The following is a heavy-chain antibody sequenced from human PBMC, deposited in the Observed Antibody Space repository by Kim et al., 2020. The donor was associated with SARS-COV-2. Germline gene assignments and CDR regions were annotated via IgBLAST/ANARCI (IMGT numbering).Heavy chain of an antibody. D-gene: IGHD6-13*01. V-gene: IGHV3-21*01. CDR2: I. J-gene: IGHJ4*02. Sequence: IYYADSVKGRFTISRDNAKNSLYLQMNSLRAEDTAVYYCARPISSSWGIYWGQGTLVTVSS. CDR3: ARPISSSWGIY.